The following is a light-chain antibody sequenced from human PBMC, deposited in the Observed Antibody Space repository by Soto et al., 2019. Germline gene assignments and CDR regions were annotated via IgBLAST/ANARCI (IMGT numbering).Light chain of an antibody. CDR3: SSYTSSSTQV. CDR2: DVN. V-gene: IGLV2-14*03. Sequence: QSVLTQPASVSGSPGQSITISCTGTSSDIGGFNFVSWYQQHPGKVPKLMIFDVNRRPSGVSDRFSGSKSGNTASLTISGLQAEDEGDYYCSSYTSSSTQVFGRGTKLTVL. J-gene: IGLJ2*01. CDR1: SSDIGGFNF.